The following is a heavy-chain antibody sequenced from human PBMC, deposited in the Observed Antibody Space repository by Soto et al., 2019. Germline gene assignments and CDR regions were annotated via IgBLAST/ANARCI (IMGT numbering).Heavy chain of an antibody. D-gene: IGHD4-17*01. CDR3: ARAPTVTSSFFFYGLDV. CDR1: GDSISSDDYY. CDR2: IYYTGST. J-gene: IGHJ6*02. Sequence: QVQLQESGPGLVKPSQTLSLTCTVSGDSISSDDYYWSWIRQPPGKGLEWIGHIYYTGSTYYNPSLKRRLTISIDTSPNHFSRRRPSVMAAASASYFCARAPTVTSSFFFYGLDVWGQGTKVTVSS. V-gene: IGHV4-30-4*01.